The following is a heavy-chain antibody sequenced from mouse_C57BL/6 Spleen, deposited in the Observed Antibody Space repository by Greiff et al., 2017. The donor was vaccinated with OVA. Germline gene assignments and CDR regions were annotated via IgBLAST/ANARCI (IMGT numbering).Heavy chain of an antibody. CDR3: ARRGVTTTSYYYAMDD. D-gene: IGHD2-2*01. V-gene: IGHV1-64*01. CDR2: IHPNSGST. J-gene: IGHJ4*01. CDR1: GYTFTSYW. Sequence: QVQLQQPGAELVKPGASVKLSCKASGYTFTSYWMHWVKQRPGQGLEWIGMIHPNSGSTNYNEKFKSKATLTVDKSSSTAYMQLSSLTSEDSAVYYGARRGVTTTSYYYAMDDWGQGTSVTVSS.